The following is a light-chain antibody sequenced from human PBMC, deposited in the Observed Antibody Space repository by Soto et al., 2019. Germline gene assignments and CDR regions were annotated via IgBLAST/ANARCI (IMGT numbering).Light chain of an antibody. CDR3: ASYAGSNNSV. CDR2: DVS. V-gene: IGLV2-8*01. J-gene: IGLJ1*01. Sequence: QSALTQPPSASGSPGQSVTISCTGTSRDVGGYNHVSWYQQNPGKAPKLMIYDVSKRPSGVPDRFSGSKSGNTASLTISGLQAEDEADYYCASYAGSNNSVFGTGTKVTVL. CDR1: SRDVGGYNH.